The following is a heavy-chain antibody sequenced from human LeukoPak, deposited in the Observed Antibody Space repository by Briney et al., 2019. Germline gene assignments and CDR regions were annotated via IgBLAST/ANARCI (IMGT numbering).Heavy chain of an antibody. V-gene: IGHV3-74*01. D-gene: IGHD2/OR15-2a*01. CDR3: ARDWFHAIDY. CDR1: GFTFSSYA. Sequence: GGSLRLSCAASGFTFSSYAMSWVRQAPGKGLVWVSRIRSDGSDTRYAESVKGRFTISRDNAKNTLYLQMNSLRAEDTAVYYCARDWFHAIDYWGQGTLVTVSS. CDR2: IRSDGSDT. J-gene: IGHJ4*02.